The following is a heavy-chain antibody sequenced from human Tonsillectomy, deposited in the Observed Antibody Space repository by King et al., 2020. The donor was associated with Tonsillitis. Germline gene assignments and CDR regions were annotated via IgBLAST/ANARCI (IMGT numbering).Heavy chain of an antibody. CDR1: GGSISSGGYS. CDR2: IYHSGST. D-gene: IGHD4-17*01. CDR3: ARVDYGDYAIDY. Sequence: LQLQESGSGLVKPSQTLSLTCAVSGGSISSGGYSWSWIRQPPGKGLEWIGYIYHSGSTYYNTSLKSRVTISVERSKNQFSLKLSPVTAADTAVYYCARVDYGDYAIDYWGQGTLVTVSS. V-gene: IGHV4-30-2*01. J-gene: IGHJ4*02.